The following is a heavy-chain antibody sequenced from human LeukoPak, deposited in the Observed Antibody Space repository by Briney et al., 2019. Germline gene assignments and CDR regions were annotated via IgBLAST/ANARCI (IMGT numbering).Heavy chain of an antibody. V-gene: IGHV1-2*06. CDR2: INPNSGGT. CDR3: ARRKGEPNIFDS. Sequence: ASVKVSCKASGYTFTSYGISWVRQAPGQGLEWMGRINPNSGGTNYAQKFQGRVTMTRDTSVSTAYMELSRLRSDDTAVYYCARRKGEPNIFDSWGQGTLVTVSS. CDR1: GYTFTSYG. D-gene: IGHD3-16*01. J-gene: IGHJ4*02.